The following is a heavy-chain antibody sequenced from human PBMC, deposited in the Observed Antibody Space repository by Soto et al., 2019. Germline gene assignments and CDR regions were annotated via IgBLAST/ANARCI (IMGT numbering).Heavy chain of an antibody. Sequence: SETLSLTCTVSGGSISSGDYYWVWIRHPPGKGLEWIGYIYYSGSTYYNPSLKSRVTISVDTSKNQFSLKLSSVTAADTAVYYCARGLHSNYYYYGMDVWGQGTTVTVSS. CDR1: GGSISSGDYY. V-gene: IGHV4-30-4*01. D-gene: IGHD4-4*01. CDR3: ARGLHSNYYYYGMDV. CDR2: IYYSGST. J-gene: IGHJ6*02.